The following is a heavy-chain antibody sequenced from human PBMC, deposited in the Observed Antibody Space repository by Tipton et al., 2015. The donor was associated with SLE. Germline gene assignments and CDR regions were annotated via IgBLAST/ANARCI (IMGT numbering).Heavy chain of an antibody. D-gene: IGHD2-2*01. V-gene: IGHV4-34*01. Sequence: TLSLTCAVYGGSFSGYYWSWIRQPPGKGLEWIGEINHSGSTNYNPSLKSRVTISVDTSKNQFSLKLSSVTAADTAVYYCAGRGSAIFDYWGQGTLVTVSS. J-gene: IGHJ4*02. CDR2: INHSGST. CDR3: AGRGSAIFDY. CDR1: GGSFSGYY.